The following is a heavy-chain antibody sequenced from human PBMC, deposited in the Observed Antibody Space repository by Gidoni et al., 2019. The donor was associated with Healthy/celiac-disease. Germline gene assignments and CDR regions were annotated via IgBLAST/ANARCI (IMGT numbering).Heavy chain of an antibody. Sequence: QVQLQQRGAGLLQPSETLSLTRAVYGGSFSGYYWSWIRQPPGKGLEWIGEINQSGSTNYNPSLKSRVTISVDTSKNQFSLKLSSVTAADTAVYYCARGPMPRFYDSSGYAYWGQGTLVTVSS. CDR3: ARGPMPRFYDSSGYAY. D-gene: IGHD3-22*01. J-gene: IGHJ4*02. CDR2: INQSGST. CDR1: GGSFSGYY. V-gene: IGHV4-34*01.